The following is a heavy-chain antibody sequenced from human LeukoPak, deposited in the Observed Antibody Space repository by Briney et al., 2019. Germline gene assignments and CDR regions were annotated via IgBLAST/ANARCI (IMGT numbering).Heavy chain of an antibody. D-gene: IGHD3-9*01. CDR1: GGSISSYY. J-gene: IGHJ6*02. Sequence: ETLSLTCTVSGGSISSYYWSWIRQPPGKGLEWSGYIYYSGSTNYNPSLKSRVTISVDTSKNQFSLKLSSVTAADTAVYYCARARYFDWSVTGMDVWGQGTTVTVSS. CDR2: IYYSGST. CDR3: ARARYFDWSVTGMDV. V-gene: IGHV4-59*01.